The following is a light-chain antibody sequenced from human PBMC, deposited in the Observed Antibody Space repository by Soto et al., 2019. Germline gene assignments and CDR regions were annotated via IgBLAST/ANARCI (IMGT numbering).Light chain of an antibody. J-gene: IGLJ1*01. V-gene: IGLV2-14*01. CDR3: GSYTSSSNYV. CDR2: EVS. Sequence: QSALTQPAFVSGSPGQSITISCTGYIHYDFVSWYQQHPGTAPKLVIYEVSNRPSGTSDRFSGSKSGHTASLTISGLQTEDEAVYYCGSYTSSSNYVFGTGTKLTVL. CDR1: IHYDF.